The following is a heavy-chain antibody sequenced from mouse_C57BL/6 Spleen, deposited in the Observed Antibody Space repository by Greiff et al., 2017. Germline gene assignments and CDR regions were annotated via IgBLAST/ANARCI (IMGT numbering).Heavy chain of an antibody. CDR1: GYTFTSYW. D-gene: IGHD2-12*01. V-gene: IGHV1-39*01. J-gene: IGHJ2*01. CDR2: INPNYGTT. Sequence: EVQLQQPGAELVMPGASVKLSCKASGYTFTSYWMHWVKQSNGKSLEWIGVINPNYGTTSYNQKFKGKATLTVDQSSSTAYMQLNSLTSEDSAVYYCARTSAYYRYFDYWGQGTTLTVSS. CDR3: ARTSAYYRYFDY.